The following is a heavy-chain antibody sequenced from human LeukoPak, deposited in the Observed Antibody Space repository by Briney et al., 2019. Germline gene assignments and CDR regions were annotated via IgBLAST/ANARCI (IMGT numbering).Heavy chain of an antibody. CDR2: ISSSSSTI. J-gene: IGHJ4*02. CDR3: AREPELRFLEWSSMEVDY. D-gene: IGHD3-3*01. CDR1: GFTFTSYS. V-gene: IGHV3-48*01. Sequence: PGGSLRLSCAASGFTFTSYSMNWVRQAPGKGLKWVSYISSSSSTIYYADSVKGRFTISRDNAKNSLYLQMNSLRAEDTAVYYCAREPELRFLEWSSMEVDYWGQGTLVTVSS.